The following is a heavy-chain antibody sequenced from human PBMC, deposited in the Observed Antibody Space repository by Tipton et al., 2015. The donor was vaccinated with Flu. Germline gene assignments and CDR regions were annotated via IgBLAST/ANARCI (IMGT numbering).Heavy chain of an antibody. V-gene: IGHV3-23*01. CDR3: ARALGYCSGGSCSYVDY. CDR1: GFTFSSYA. D-gene: IGHD2-15*01. CDR2: ITANGGET. J-gene: IGHJ4*02. Sequence: SLRLSCAASGFTFSSYAMSWVRQAPGKGLEWVSRITANGGETHYADSVRGRFTISRDNSKNTVYLQMNSLRAEDTAVFYCARALGYCSGGSCSYVDYWGQGTLVPVSS.